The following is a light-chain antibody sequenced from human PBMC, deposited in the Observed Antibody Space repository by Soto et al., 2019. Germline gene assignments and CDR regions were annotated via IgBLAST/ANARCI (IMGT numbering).Light chain of an antibody. V-gene: IGKV3-20*01. CDR3: QQYGSSPLT. J-gene: IGKJ4*01. CDR1: QSVSSSY. Sequence: EIVLTQSPGTLSLSPGERATLSCRASQSVSSSYFAWYQQKPGQAPRLLIYGASSRATGIPDRFSGSGSGTDFTLTISRLEPEDFAVYYCQQYGSSPLTFGGGPKVESK. CDR2: GAS.